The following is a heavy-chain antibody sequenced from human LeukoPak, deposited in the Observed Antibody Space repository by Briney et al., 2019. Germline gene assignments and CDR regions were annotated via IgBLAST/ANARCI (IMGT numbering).Heavy chain of an antibody. CDR1: GRSISSSNW. J-gene: IGHJ6*04. CDR2: IFHSGST. Sequence: TSETLSLTCSVSGRSISSSNWWSRVRQPPRKGLEWIWDIFHSGSTTYNPSLNSRVTISVDKSKNQFSLKLSSVTAADTAVYYCARWGVVPAAIYYYYGMDVWGKGTTVTVSS. D-gene: IGHD2-2*02. CDR3: ARWGVVPAAIYYYYGMDV. V-gene: IGHV4-4*02.